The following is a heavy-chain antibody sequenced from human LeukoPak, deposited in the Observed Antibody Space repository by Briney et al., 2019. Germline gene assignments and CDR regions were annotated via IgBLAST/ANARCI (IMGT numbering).Heavy chain of an antibody. D-gene: IGHD2-15*01. Sequence: GESLKISCQGSGYSFTSYWINWVRQMPGKGLEWVGRIDPSDSYTNYSPSFRGHVTISGDKSTSTAYLQWSSLQASDTAMYYCARATYCSGGSCYSGGWYFDLWGRGTLVTDSS. J-gene: IGHJ2*01. CDR1: GYSFTSYW. CDR3: ARATYCSGGSCYSGGWYFDL. CDR2: IDPSDSYT. V-gene: IGHV5-10-1*01.